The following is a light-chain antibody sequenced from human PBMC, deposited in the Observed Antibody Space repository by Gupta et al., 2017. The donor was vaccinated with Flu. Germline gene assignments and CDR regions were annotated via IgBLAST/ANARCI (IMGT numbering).Light chain of an antibody. Sequence: SIGVGYAVNWYQQFPGTAPKLLIYGNTQRRSGVPDRFSASKSGTSASLGISGLQAEDEAVYYCASCDDSLCGRGVFGGGTKLTVL. V-gene: IGLV1-44*01. J-gene: IGLJ3*02. CDR1: SIGVGYA. CDR2: GNT. CDR3: ASCDDSLCGRGV.